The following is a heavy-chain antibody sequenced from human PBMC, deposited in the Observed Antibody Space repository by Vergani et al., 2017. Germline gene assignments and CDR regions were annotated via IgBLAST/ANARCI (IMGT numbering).Heavy chain of an antibody. J-gene: IGHJ4*02. CDR2: TYSTGST. Sequence: QMQLQEWGPGLVKPSQTLSLTCSVSGDSISSGVYYWNWIRQQPGEGLEWIGYTYSTGSTHHNPSPRGRINMSVDTSKNQFSLKLNSVTAADTAMYYCARMGGYDEGDAFRIGYFDSWGPGILVTVSS. CDR3: ARMGGYDEGDAFRIGYFDS. CDR1: GDSISSGVYY. V-gene: IGHV4-31*03. D-gene: IGHD3-22*01.